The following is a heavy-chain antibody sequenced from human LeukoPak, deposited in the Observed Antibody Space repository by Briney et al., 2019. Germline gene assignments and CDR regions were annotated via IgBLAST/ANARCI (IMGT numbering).Heavy chain of an antibody. CDR1: GGSISSYY. Sequence: ETLSLTCTVSGGSISSYYWSWVRQAPGKGLEWVSAISYSDGTTYYADSVKGRFTISRDNSKNTLYLQMNSLRAEDTALYYCAKPATFSGYYFDYWGQGTLVTVSS. D-gene: IGHD3-10*01. CDR2: ISYSDGTT. CDR3: AKPATFSGYYFDY. J-gene: IGHJ4*02. V-gene: IGHV3-23*01.